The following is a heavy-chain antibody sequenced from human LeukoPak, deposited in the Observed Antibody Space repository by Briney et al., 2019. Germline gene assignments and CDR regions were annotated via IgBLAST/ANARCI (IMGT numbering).Heavy chain of an antibody. Sequence: ASVKGSCKASGYTFTGYYMHWVRRAPGQGLEWMGWINPNSGGTNYAQKFQGRVTMTRDTSISTAYMELSRLRSDDTAVYYCARGGRYSGYFGLSDNWSDPWGQGTLVTVSS. D-gene: IGHD5-12*01. CDR1: GYTFTGYY. V-gene: IGHV1-2*02. CDR2: INPNSGGT. J-gene: IGHJ5*02. CDR3: ARGGRYSGYFGLSDNWSDP.